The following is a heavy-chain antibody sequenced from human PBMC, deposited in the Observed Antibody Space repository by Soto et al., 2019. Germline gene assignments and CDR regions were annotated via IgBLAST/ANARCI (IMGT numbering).Heavy chain of an antibody. V-gene: IGHV1-69*01. CDR3: VRGFDYYGTGGYHDY. D-gene: IGHD3-10*01. CDR1: GGVFTNFA. J-gene: IGHJ4*02. CDR2: IIPFLNTS. Sequence: QVQLVQSGAEVKKPGSSVRVSCKASGGVFTNFAISWVRQAPGQGLEWMGAIIPFLNTSNYAQKVQCRITITADESTNTAYMHLSSLRSEDTAVYFCVRGFDYYGTGGYHDYWGQGTLVTVSP.